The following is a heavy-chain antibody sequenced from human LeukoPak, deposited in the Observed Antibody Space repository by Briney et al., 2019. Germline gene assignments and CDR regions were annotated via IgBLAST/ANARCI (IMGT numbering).Heavy chain of an antibody. CDR3: ARDGRAVTLYYYYYGMDV. CDR2: INTNTGNP. D-gene: IGHD4-17*01. V-gene: IGHV7-4-1*02. J-gene: IGHJ6*02. CDR1: GYTFTNYA. Sequence: ASVKVSCKASGYTFTNYAMNWVRQAPGQGLEWMGWINTNTGNPTYAQGFTGRFVFSLDTSVSTAYLQISSLKAEDTAVYYCARDGRAVTLYYYYYGMDVWGQGTTVTVSS.